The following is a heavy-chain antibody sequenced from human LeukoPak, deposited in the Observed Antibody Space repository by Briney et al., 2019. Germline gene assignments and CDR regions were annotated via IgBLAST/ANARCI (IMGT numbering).Heavy chain of an antibody. D-gene: IGHD2-21*01. CDR3: ARVQVVMAAYFDY. V-gene: IGHV3-7*01. J-gene: IGHJ4*02. CDR2: IKQDGSEK. Sequence: GGSLRLSCAASGFTFSSYWMSWVPQAPGKGLEWGANIKQDGSEKYYVDPAKGRFTISRDNVKNSLDLQMNSLRAEDTAVYYCARVQVVMAAYFDYWGQGTLVTVSS. CDR1: GFTFSSYW.